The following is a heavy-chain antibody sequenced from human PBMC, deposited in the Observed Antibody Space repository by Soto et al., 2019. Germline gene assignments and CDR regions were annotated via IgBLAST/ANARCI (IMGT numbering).Heavy chain of an antibody. Sequence: GESLKISCKGSGYSFTSYWIGWVRQMPGKGLEWMGIIYPGDSDTRYSPSFQGQVTISADKSISTAYLQWSSLKASDTAMYYCARLDYGSSYYYYYYGMDVWGQGTTVTVSS. CDR1: GYSFTSYW. CDR2: IYPGDSDT. CDR3: ARLDYGSSYYYYYYGMDV. V-gene: IGHV5-51*01. D-gene: IGHD3-10*01. J-gene: IGHJ6*02.